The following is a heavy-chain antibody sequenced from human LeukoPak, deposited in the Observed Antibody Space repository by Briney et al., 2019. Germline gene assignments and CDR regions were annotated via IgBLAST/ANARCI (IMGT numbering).Heavy chain of an antibody. CDR2: ISYDGSNK. J-gene: IGHJ6*03. D-gene: IGHD3-10*01. CDR1: GFTFSSNA. V-gene: IGHV3-30-3*01. CDR3: AREKGYYGSGSYYGYYYYMDV. Sequence: GRSLRLSCAASGFTFSSNAMHWVRQAPGKGLEWVAVISYDGSNKYYADSVKGRFTISRDNSRNTLYLQMNSLRAEDTAVYYCAREKGYYGSGSYYGYYYYMDVWGKGTTVTVSS.